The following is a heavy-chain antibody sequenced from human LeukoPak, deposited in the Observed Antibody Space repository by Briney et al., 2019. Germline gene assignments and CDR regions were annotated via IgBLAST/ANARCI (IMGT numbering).Heavy chain of an antibody. CDR2: IIPIFGTT. CDR1: GGSFSRDA. D-gene: IGHD1-1*01. CDR3: ARDGLHLERRGLDV. V-gene: IGHV1-69*01. J-gene: IGHJ6*04. Sequence: ASVKVSCKASGGSFSRDAISWVRQPPGQGLEWMGGIIPIFGTTNYAQKFQDRVMITADEFTSTAFMELTRLSSEDTAIYYCARDGLHLERRGLDVWGKGTTVTVSS.